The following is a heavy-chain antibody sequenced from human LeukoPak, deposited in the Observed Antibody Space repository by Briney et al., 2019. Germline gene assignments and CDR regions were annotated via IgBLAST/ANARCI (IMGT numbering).Heavy chain of an antibody. D-gene: IGHD5-18*01. J-gene: IGHJ4*01. CDR1: GFTFSSYA. CDR3: ARTLKYSSDLLDY. Sequence: GGSLRLSCAASGFTFSSYAMSWVRQAPGKGLEWVSDISGSGGSTSYADSVKGRFTISRDNSKNTLYLQMNSLRADDTAVYYCARTLKYSSDLLDYWGQEPWSPSPQ. V-gene: IGHV3-23*01. CDR2: ISGSGGST.